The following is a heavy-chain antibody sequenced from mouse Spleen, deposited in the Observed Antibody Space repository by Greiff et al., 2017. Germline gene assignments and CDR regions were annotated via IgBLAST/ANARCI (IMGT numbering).Heavy chain of an antibody. CDR3: ARVDFYYYAMDY. CDR2: IYPRSGNT. J-gene: IGHJ4*01. D-gene: IGHD2-13*01. CDR1: GYTFTSYG. V-gene: IGHV1-81*01. Sequence: SGAELARPGASVKLSCKASGYTFTSYGISWVKQRTGQGLEWIGEIYPRSGNTYYNEKFKGKATLTADKSSSTAYMELRSLTSEDSAVYFCARVDFYYYAMDYWGQGTSVTVSS.